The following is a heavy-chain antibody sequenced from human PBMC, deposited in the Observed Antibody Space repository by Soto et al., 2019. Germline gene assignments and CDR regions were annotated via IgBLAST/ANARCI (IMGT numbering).Heavy chain of an antibody. CDR3: VKGSGTVTLNFFNY. CDR2: ISPSGDST. Sequence: EVQLLESGGGLVQPGGSLRLSCAASGFTFSGYAMNWVRQASGKGLEWVSAISPSGDSTYYADSVKGRFTISRDNSKSTRYLQMNSLRAEDTAVYYCVKGSGTVTLNFFNYWGQGTLVTVSS. J-gene: IGHJ4*02. D-gene: IGHD4-17*01. CDR1: GFTFSGYA. V-gene: IGHV3-23*01.